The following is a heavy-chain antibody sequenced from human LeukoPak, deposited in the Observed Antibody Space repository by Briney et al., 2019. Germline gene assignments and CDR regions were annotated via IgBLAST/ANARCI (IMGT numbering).Heavy chain of an antibody. Sequence: SETLSLTCTVSGGSISSSSYYWGWIRQPPGKGLEWIGSIYHSGSTYYNPSLKSRVTISVDTSKNQFSLKLSSVTAADTAVYYCARDMGLSCYDYWGQGTLVTVSS. CDR1: GGSISSSSYY. CDR3: ARDMGLSCYDY. CDR2: IYHSGST. D-gene: IGHD4/OR15-4a*01. J-gene: IGHJ4*02. V-gene: IGHV4-39*07.